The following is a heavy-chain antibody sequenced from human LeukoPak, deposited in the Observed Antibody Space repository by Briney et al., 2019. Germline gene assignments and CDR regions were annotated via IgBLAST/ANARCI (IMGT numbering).Heavy chain of an antibody. CDR2: INHSGST. CDR1: GGSFSGYY. CDR3: ARETDTAIDY. D-gene: IGHD5-18*01. J-gene: IGHJ4*02. V-gene: IGHV4-34*01. Sequence: TSETLSLTCAVYGGSFSGYYWSWIRQPPGKGLEWIGEINHSGSTYYNPSLKSRVTISVDRSKNQFSLKLSSVAAADTAVYYCARETDTAIDYWGQGTLVTVSS.